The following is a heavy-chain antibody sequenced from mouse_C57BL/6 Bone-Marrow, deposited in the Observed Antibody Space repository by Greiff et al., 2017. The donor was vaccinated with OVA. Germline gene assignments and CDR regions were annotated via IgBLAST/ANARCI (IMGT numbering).Heavy chain of an antibody. CDR2: IAPSDSYT. Sequence: QVQLHQPGAELVMPGASVQLSCKASGYTFTSYWMHWVKQRPGQGLEWIGEIAPSDSYTTYNQNFKGKSTLTVDKSSSTSYMQLSSLTYEDAADYYCAREGYYSNFYFDYWGQGTTLTGSS. V-gene: IGHV1-69*01. D-gene: IGHD2-5*01. CDR3: AREGYYSNFYFDY. J-gene: IGHJ2*01. CDR1: GYTFTSYW.